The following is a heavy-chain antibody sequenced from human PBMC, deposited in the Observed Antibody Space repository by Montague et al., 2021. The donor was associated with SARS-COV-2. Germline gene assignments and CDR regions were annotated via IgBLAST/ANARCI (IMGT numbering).Heavy chain of an antibody. CDR3: AKFPERNYDILIDDAFDI. CDR2: ISCNSGSI. V-gene: IGHV3-9*01. Sequence: SLRLSCAASGFTFDDYAMHWVRQAPGKGLEWVSGISCNSGSIGYADSVKGRFTISRDNAKNSLYLQMNSLRAEDTALYYCAKFPERNYDILIDDAFDIWGQGTMVTVSS. D-gene: IGHD3-9*01. J-gene: IGHJ3*02. CDR1: GFTFDDYA.